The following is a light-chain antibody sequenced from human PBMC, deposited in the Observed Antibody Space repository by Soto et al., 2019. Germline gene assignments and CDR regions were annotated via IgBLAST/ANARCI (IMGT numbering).Light chain of an antibody. V-gene: IGKV3D-20*02. Sequence: EIVLTQSPGTLSLSPGERATLSCRASESISSTFLAWYQQKSGQAPRLLLYGTSSRATGIPERFSGSGSGTDFTLTISSLEPEDFAIYYCQQRSSWPITFGPGTKVDIK. CDR1: ESISSTF. CDR3: QQRSSWPIT. J-gene: IGKJ3*01. CDR2: GTS.